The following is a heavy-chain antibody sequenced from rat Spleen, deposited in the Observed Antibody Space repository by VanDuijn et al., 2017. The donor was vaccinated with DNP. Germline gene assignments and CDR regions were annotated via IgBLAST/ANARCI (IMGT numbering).Heavy chain of an antibody. J-gene: IGHJ2*01. CDR1: GFTFSNYG. CDR3: TRGGTYYFDY. V-gene: IGHV5-27*01. D-gene: IGHD4-3*01. CDR2: MSPTTRSS. Sequence: EVQLVESGGGLVQPGRSLKLSCAASGFTFSNYGMAWVRQAPKKGLEWVACMSPTTRSSYYRDSVRGRFTVSRDDSTSTLYLQMDSLRSEDTATYYCTRGGTYYFDYWGQGVLVTVSS.